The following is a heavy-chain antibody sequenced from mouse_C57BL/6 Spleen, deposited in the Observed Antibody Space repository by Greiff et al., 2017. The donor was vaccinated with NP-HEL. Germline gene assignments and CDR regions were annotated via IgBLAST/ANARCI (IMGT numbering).Heavy chain of an antibody. J-gene: IGHJ3*01. Sequence: VMLVESGPELVKPGASVKISCKASGYAFSSSWMNWVKQRPGKGLEWIGRIYPGDGDTNYNGKFKGKATLTADKSSSTAYMQLSSLTSEDSAVYFCARSLYGSSPWFAYWGQGTLVTVSA. D-gene: IGHD1-1*01. CDR3: ARSLYGSSPWFAY. V-gene: IGHV1-82*01. CDR2: IYPGDGDT. CDR1: GYAFSSSW.